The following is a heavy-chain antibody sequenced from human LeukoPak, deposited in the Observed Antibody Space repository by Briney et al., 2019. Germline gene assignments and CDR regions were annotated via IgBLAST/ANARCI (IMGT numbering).Heavy chain of an antibody. J-gene: IGHJ3*02. CDR3: ARDRAYDFWRPSRAFDI. Sequence: GGSLRLSCAASGFTFDDYGMSWVRPAPGKGLEWVSGINWNGGSTGYADSAKGRFTISRDNAKNSLYLRMNSLRAEDTALYYCARDRAYDFWRPSRAFDIWGQGTMVTVSS. CDR1: GFTFDDYG. D-gene: IGHD3-3*01. V-gene: IGHV3-20*04. CDR2: INWNGGST.